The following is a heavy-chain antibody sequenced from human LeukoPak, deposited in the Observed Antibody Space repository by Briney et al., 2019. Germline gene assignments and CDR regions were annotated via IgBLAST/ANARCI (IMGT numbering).Heavy chain of an antibody. Sequence: PGGALRLSCADSRYTFNKYMMSWGRQAPGKGRGCVANINQDDSQIYYLESVEGRFTITRDSAKNSLHLQMNSLRAEDTATYYCARGYYYSGTYYLSFFDYWGQGTLVTVSS. J-gene: IGHJ4*02. D-gene: IGHD3-10*01. V-gene: IGHV3-7*02. CDR3: ARGYYYSGTYYLSFFDY. CDR2: INQDDSQI. CDR1: RYTFNKYM.